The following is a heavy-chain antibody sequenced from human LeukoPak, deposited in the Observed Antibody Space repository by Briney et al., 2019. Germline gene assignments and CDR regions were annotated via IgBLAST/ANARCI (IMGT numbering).Heavy chain of an antibody. D-gene: IGHD4-23*01. Sequence: ASVKVSCTASGYTFTTYAMHWVRQAPGQRLEWMGWINAGNGNTKYSQKFQGGITITRDTSASTAYMELSSLRSEDTAVYYCARSLGGGNLVAWFDPWGQGTLVTVSS. CDR2: INAGNGNT. CDR1: GYTFTTYA. V-gene: IGHV1-3*01. J-gene: IGHJ5*02. CDR3: ARSLGGGNLVAWFDP.